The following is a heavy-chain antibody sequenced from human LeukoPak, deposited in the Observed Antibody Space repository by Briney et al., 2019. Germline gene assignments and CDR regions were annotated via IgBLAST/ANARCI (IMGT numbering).Heavy chain of an antibody. CDR1: GFTFRSNA. D-gene: IGHD6-13*01. J-gene: IGHJ4*02. CDR3: TKGGVAAARDY. V-gene: IGHV3-23*01. CDR2: ISGSGGST. Sequence: PGGSLGLSCTDSGFTFRSNAMSWVRQAPGKGLEWVSSISGSGGSTHYADSVKGRFTISRDNSKNTLYMQMNSLRTEDTAVYYCTKGGVAAARDYWGQGTLVTVSS.